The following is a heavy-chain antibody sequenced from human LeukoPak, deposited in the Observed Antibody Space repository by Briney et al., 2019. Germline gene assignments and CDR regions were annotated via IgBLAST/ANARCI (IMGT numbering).Heavy chain of an antibody. Sequence: SGTLSLTCTVSHDSFISYYWNWIRQPPGKGLEWIGYIYSSGNTDYNPALKTRVTMSMDTSRNQFSLKLRSVTAADTAIYYCARDEGIAAQFDYWGQGTLVTVSS. J-gene: IGHJ4*02. CDR2: IYSSGNT. CDR3: ARDEGIAAQFDY. CDR1: HDSFISYY. D-gene: IGHD6-6*01. V-gene: IGHV4-59*01.